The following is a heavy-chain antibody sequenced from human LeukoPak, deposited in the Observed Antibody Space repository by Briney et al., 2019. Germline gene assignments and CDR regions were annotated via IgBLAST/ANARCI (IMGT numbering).Heavy chain of an antibody. Sequence: ASVKVSFKASGGTFSSYAMHWVRQAPGQRLEWMGWINAGNGNTKYSQKFQGRVTITRDTSASTAYMELSSLRSEDTAVYCCARVRLGYCSSTSCYGLDYWGQGTLVTVSS. J-gene: IGHJ4*02. V-gene: IGHV1-3*01. CDR3: ARVRLGYCSSTSCYGLDY. CDR2: INAGNGNT. CDR1: GGTFSSYA. D-gene: IGHD2-2*01.